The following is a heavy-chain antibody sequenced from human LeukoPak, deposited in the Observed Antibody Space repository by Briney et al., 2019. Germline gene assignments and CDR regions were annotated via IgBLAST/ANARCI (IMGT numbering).Heavy chain of an antibody. D-gene: IGHD3-3*01. CDR3: ARSRGSYDGYYGVEV. V-gene: IGHV3-9*01. CDR2: MSWTSGSI. CDR1: EFTFDDYV. J-gene: IGHJ6*02. Sequence: PGGSLRLSCGVSEFTFDDYVIHWVRQGPAKGLEWVAAMSWTSGSIAYADSVKGRFNIFRDNAQSSLYLQMNSLRAEDTAFYYCARSRGSYDGYYGVEVWGQGTTVIVSS.